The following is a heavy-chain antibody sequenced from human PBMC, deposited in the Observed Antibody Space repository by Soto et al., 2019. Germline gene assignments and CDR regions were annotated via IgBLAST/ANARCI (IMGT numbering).Heavy chain of an antibody. D-gene: IGHD5-18*01. V-gene: IGHV1-2*04. CDR2: INPNSGGT. CDR1: VYTFTGYY. Sequence: ASVKVSCKASVYTFTGYYMHWVRQAPGQGLEWMGWINPNSGGTNYAQKFQGWVTMTRDTSISTAYMELSRLRSDDTAVYYCATSRRYSYGDFDYWGQGTLVTVSS. J-gene: IGHJ4*02. CDR3: ATSRRYSYGDFDY.